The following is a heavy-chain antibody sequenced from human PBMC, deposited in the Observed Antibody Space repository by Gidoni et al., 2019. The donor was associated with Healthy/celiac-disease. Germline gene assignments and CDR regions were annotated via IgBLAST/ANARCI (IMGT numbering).Heavy chain of an antibody. CDR2: ISSSSSYI. CDR3: ASASSPIDH. CDR1: GFTFSSYS. V-gene: IGHV3-21*01. J-gene: IGHJ4*02. D-gene: IGHD6-13*01. Sequence: EVRLVESGGGLVKPGGSLGISCPASGFTFSSYSMNWVRQALGKGLEWVSSISSSSSYIYYAASVKGRFTSTRDNAKNSLYLQMNSLRDEDTAVYYCASASSPIDHWGQGTLVTVSS.